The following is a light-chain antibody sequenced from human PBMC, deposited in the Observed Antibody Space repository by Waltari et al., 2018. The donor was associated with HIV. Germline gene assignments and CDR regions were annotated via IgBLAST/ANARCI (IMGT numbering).Light chain of an antibody. CDR2: EDK. CDR3: QSYYLNNVV. Sequence: NFMLTQPHSLSESPGKTVTISCTRSSGNIASYFVQWYQQRPGSSPTTVIYEDKRRPSGVPERFSGSIDTSSNSASLTISGLETEDEADYYRQSYYLNNVVFGGGTKLTVL. J-gene: IGLJ2*01. CDR1: SGNIASYF. V-gene: IGLV6-57*01.